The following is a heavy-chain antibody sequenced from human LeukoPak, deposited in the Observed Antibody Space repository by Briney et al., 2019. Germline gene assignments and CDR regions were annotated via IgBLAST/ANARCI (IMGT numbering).Heavy chain of an antibody. D-gene: IGHD3-22*01. V-gene: IGHV4-31*03. J-gene: IGHJ4*02. CDR1: GGSISSGGYY. CDR3: ARVPYYYDSSGYSLIIYFDY. CDR2: IYHSGST. Sequence: SETLSLTCTVSGGSISSGGYYWSWIRQHPGKGLEWIGYIYHSGSTYYNPSLKSRVTISVDTSKNQFSLKLSSVTAADTAVYYCARVPYYYDSSGYSLIIYFDYWGQGTLVTVSS.